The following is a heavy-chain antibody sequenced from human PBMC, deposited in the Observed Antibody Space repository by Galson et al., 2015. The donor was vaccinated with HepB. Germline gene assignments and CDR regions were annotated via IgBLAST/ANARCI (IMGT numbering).Heavy chain of an antibody. CDR1: GFPFSSYA. CDR3: AKRRGYSYGRHDAFDI. CDR2: ISGSGGST. J-gene: IGHJ3*02. Sequence: SLRLSCAASGFPFSSYAMSWVRQAPGKGLEWVSAISGSGGSTYYADSVKGRFTISRDNSKNTLYLQMNSLRAEDTAVYYCAKRRGYSYGRHDAFDIWGQGTMVTVSS. V-gene: IGHV3-23*01. D-gene: IGHD5-18*01.